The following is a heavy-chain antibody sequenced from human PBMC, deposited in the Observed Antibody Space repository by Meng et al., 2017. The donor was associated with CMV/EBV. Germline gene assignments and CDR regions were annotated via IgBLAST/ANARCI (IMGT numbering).Heavy chain of an antibody. CDR2: IYPGDSDT. Sequence: KVSCKGSGYSFTSYWIGWVRQMPGKGLEWMGIIYPGDSDTRYSPSFQGQVTISADKSISTAYLQWSSLKASDTAMYYCARRGGTAIRSYYYYYGMDIWGQGTTVNVSS. CDR1: GYSFTSYW. J-gene: IGHJ6*02. CDR3: ARRGGTAIRSYYYYYGMDI. V-gene: IGHV5-51*01. D-gene: IGHD5-18*01.